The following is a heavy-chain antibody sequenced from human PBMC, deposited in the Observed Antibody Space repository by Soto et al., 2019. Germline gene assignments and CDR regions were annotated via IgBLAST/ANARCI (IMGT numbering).Heavy chain of an antibody. CDR3: ARDGGYCSSPSCYELKAFDI. CDR2: IYSGGNT. V-gene: IGHV3-66*01. Sequence: GVSVKVSCKAAGYTVSSNYMSWVRQAPGKGLEWVSVIYSGGNTYYADSVKDRFTISRDNSKNTLYLQMNSLRAEDTAVYYCARDGGYCSSPSCYELKAFDIWGQGTMVTVSS. CDR1: GYTVSSNY. J-gene: IGHJ3*02. D-gene: IGHD2-2*01.